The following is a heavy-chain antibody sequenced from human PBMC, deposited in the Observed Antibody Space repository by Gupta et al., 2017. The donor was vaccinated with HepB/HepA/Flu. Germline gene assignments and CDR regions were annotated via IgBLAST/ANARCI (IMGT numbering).Heavy chain of an antibody. CDR3: ARDSAGCCSSTSLDY. CDR1: GSTSSSYS. V-gene: IGHV3-48*02. D-gene: IGHD2-2*01. CDR2: ISSSSSTI. J-gene: IGHJ4*02. Sequence: EVQLVESGGGLVQPGGSLRLSCAASGSTSSSYSMNWVRQAPGKGLEWVSYISSSSSTIYYADSVKGRFTISRDNTKNSLYLQMNSLRDEDTAVYYCARDSAGCCSSTSLDYWGQGTLVTVSS.